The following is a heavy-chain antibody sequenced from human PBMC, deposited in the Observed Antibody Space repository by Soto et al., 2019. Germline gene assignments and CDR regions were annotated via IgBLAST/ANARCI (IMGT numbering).Heavy chain of an antibody. CDR3: AYSTGWYRHDV. CDR1: GDSISNSRW. V-gene: IGHV4-4*02. D-gene: IGHD6-19*01. Sequence: QVQLQESGPGLVKPSGTLSLTCAVSGDSISNSRWWTWVRQPPGKVLEWIGDIFHSGDANYNPSLKSRVFMSVDKSQNQFSLKVSSVTAADTAVYYCAYSTGWYRHDVWGQGTLVTVSS. CDR2: IFHSGDA. J-gene: IGHJ3*01.